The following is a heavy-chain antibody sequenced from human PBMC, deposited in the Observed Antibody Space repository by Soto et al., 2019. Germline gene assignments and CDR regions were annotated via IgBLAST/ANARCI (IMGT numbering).Heavy chain of an antibody. CDR1: GFAFADFA. CDR2: ISWNSAII. J-gene: IGHJ4*02. V-gene: IGHV3-9*01. Sequence: EVQLVESGGDLVQPGKSLRLSCAASGFAFADFAMHWVRQAPGKGLEWISGISWNSAIIGYADSVKGRFTISRDNAKNSFYLQMTSLRAEDTALYYCAKDISYYDSSGYLDYWGQGVVVTVSA. D-gene: IGHD3-22*01. CDR3: AKDISYYDSSGYLDY.